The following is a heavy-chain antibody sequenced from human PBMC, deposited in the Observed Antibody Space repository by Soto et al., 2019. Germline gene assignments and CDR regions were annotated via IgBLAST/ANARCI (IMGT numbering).Heavy chain of an antibody. CDR3: AKGNVDIVATILSRPSSYGMDV. Sequence: ASVKVSCKASGFTFSSYAMSWVRQAPGKGLEWVSAISGSGGSTYYADSVKGRFTISRDNSKNTLYLQMNSLRAEDTAVYYCAKGNVDIVATILSRPSSYGMDVWGQGTRVTVSS. J-gene: IGHJ6*02. CDR1: GFTFSSYA. CDR2: ISGSGGST. V-gene: IGHV3-23*01. D-gene: IGHD5-12*01.